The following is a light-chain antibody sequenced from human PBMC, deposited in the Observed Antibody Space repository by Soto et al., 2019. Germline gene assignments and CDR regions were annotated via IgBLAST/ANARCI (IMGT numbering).Light chain of an antibody. J-gene: IGLJ1*01. CDR2: EVS. CDR3: SSFKGTNSFV. CDR1: RSNIGRNY. V-gene: IGLV2-8*01. Sequence: QSVLTQPPSASGTPGQRVSISCSGSRSNIGRNYVSWYQQRPGEAPKLIIYEVSKRPSGVPDRIFASKSGNTASLTVSGLQADDEANYYCSSFKGTNSFVFGTGTKLTVL.